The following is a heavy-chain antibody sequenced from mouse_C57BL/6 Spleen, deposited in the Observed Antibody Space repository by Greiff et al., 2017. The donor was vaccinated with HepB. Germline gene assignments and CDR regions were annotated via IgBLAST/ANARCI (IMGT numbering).Heavy chain of an antibody. CDR3: AREGNYGSSYYFDY. CDR2: INPNYGTT. J-gene: IGHJ2*01. Sequence: EVQLQESGPELVKPGASVKISCKASGYSFTDYNMNWVKQSNGKSLEWIGVINPNYGTTSYNQKFKGKATLTVDQSSSTAYMQLNSLTSEDSAVYYCAREGNYGSSYYFDYWGQGTTLTVSS. CDR1: GYSFTDYN. D-gene: IGHD1-1*01. V-gene: IGHV1-39*01.